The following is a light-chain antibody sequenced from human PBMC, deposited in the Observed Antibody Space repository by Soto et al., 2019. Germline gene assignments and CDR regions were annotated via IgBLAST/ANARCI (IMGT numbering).Light chain of an antibody. CDR1: QSVSDT. V-gene: IGKV3-15*01. J-gene: IGKJ1*01. Sequence: EIVMTQSPATLSVSPGERATVSCRASQSVSDTLAWYQQKPGQAPRLLIYGASARAPGFPARFSGSGSGTDFTLTISSLQSEDFAVYYCQQYNNWPWTFGQGTKVDIK. CDR3: QQYNNWPWT. CDR2: GAS.